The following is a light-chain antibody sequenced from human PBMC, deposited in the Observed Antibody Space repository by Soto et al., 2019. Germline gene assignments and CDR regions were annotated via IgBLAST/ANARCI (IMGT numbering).Light chain of an antibody. CDR3: QQYGSSPPGT. V-gene: IGKV3-20*01. CDR2: GAS. CDR1: QSVSSTY. J-gene: IGKJ4*01. Sequence: EIVLTQSPGTRSLSPGERVTLSYRASQSVSSTYLACYQQKPGHTPRLLISGASSRATGIPDRFSGSGSGTDSTLTISRLEPEDFAVYYCQQYGSSPPGTFGGGTKVEIK.